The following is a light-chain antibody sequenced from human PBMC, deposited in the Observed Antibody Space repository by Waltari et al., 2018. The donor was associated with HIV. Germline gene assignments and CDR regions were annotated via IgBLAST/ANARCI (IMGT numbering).Light chain of an antibody. CDR3: QVWDSTSDHVL. J-gene: IGLJ2*01. Sequence: SSLLTQTPSVSVAPGTTARITCGGKKIERKRVHWYQQKPGQAPLLVIYYDTDRPSGIPERFSGSNSGNTATLTISRVGDGDEADYYCQVWDSTSDHVLFGGGTRLTVL. CDR1: KIERKR. V-gene: IGLV3-21*04. CDR2: YDT.